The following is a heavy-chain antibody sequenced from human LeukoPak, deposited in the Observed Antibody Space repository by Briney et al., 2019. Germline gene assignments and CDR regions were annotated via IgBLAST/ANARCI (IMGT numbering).Heavy chain of an antibody. CDR2: IYYSGST. Sequence: PSETLSLTCTVSGGSITSYYWSWIRQPPGKGLEWIGYIYYSGSTNYNPSLKSRVTISVDTPKNQFSLKLSSVTAADTAVYYCARLTGIAAAGDYRGQGTLVTVSS. V-gene: IGHV4-59*08. J-gene: IGHJ4*02. D-gene: IGHD6-13*01. CDR3: ARLTGIAAAGDY. CDR1: GGSITSYY.